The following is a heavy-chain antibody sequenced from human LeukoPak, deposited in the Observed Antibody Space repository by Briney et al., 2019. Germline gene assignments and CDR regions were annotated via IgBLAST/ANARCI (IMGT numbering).Heavy chain of an antibody. CDR2: INHSGSN. D-gene: IGHD3-10*01. CDR3: ARGRYYGSGSYYKREWFDP. CDR1: GGSFSGYY. Sequence: TSETLSLTCAVYGGSFSGYYWSWIRQPPGKGLEWIGEINHSGSNNYNPSLKSGVTISVDTSKNQFSLKLSSVTAADTAVYYCARGRYYGSGSYYKREWFDPGGQGTLVTVSS. V-gene: IGHV4-34*01. J-gene: IGHJ5*02.